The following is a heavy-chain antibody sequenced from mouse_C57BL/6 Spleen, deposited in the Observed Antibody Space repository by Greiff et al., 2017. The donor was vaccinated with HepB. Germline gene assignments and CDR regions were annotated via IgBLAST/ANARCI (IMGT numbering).Heavy chain of an antibody. D-gene: IGHD4-1*01. CDR3: ARAGTTWFAY. CDR1: GFTFSDYG. CDR2: ISSGSSTI. Sequence: DVMLVESGGGLVKPGGSLKLSCAASGFTFSDYGMHWVRQAPEKGLEWVAYISSGSSTIYYADTVKGRFTISRDNAKNTLFLQMTSLRSEDTAMYYCARAGTTWFAYWGQGTLVTVSA. V-gene: IGHV5-17*01. J-gene: IGHJ3*01.